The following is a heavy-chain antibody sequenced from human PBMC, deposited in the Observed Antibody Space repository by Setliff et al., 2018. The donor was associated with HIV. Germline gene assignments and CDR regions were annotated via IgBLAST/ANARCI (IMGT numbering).Heavy chain of an antibody. Sequence: GASVKVSCKASGYTFTSYDMYWVRQATGQGLEWMGWVNPNSGNTGYAQKFQGRVTMTRDTSISTAYLEPSRLRSEDTAVYYCARGADYLGIPSYYYYYIDVWGKGTTVTVSS. D-gene: IGHD7-27*01. CDR1: GYTFTSYD. CDR3: ARGADYLGIPSYYYYYIDV. V-gene: IGHV1-8*02. CDR2: VNPNSGNT. J-gene: IGHJ6*03.